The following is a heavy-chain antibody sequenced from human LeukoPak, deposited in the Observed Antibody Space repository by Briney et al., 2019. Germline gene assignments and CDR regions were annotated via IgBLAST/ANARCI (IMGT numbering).Heavy chain of an antibody. CDR1: GYTFTSYD. D-gene: IGHD3-3*01. J-gene: IGHJ5*02. V-gene: IGHV1-8*03. Sequence: ASVKVSCKASGYTFTSYDINWVRQATGQGLEWMGWMNPNSGNTGYAQKFQGRVTITRNTSISTAYMELSSLRSEDTAVYYCARGLSRITIFGVWRTDWFDPWGQGTLVTVSS. CDR3: ARGLSRITIFGVWRTDWFDP. CDR2: MNPNSGNT.